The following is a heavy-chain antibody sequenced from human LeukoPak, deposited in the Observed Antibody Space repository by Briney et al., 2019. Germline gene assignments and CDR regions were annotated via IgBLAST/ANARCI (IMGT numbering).Heavy chain of an antibody. CDR3: ARAKGIAAAANDY. D-gene: IGHD6-13*01. Sequence: GGSLRLSCAASGFTFSSYWMSWVRQAPGKGLEWVANIKQDGSEKYYVDSVKGRFTISRDNAKNSLYLLMNSLRAEDTAVYYCARAKGIAAAANDYWGQGTLVTVSS. CDR1: GFTFSSYW. CDR2: IKQDGSEK. V-gene: IGHV3-7*01. J-gene: IGHJ4*02.